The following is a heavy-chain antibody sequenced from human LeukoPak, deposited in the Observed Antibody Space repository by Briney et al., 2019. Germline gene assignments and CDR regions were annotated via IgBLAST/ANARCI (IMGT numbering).Heavy chain of an antibody. CDR3: ARHGCTSTSCRLYYYYYYYMDV. Sequence: SETLSLTCTVSGGSISTSNYYWDWIRQPPGKGLEWIGSIYYSGSTHYNPSLKSRVTISVDTSKNQFSLNLSSVTAADTAIYYCARHGCTSTSCRLYYYYYYYMDVWGKGTTVTISS. CDR2: IYYSGST. V-gene: IGHV4-39*01. CDR1: GGSISTSNYY. J-gene: IGHJ6*03. D-gene: IGHD2-2*01.